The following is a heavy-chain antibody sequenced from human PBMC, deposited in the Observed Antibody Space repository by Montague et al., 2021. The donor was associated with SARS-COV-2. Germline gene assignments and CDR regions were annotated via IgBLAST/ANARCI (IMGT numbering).Heavy chain of an antibody. CDR1: GFIFRHYA. D-gene: IGHD5-24*01. V-gene: IGHV3-23*01. J-gene: IGHJ4*02. Sequence: SLRLSCAASGFIFRHYAMSWVRQAPGKGLEWVSGISTSGDYTYYADSLKGRFTISRDNSRNTLYLQVNSLRAEDTAIYYCAKDREMDYSAYYWGQGTLVTVSS. CDR3: AKDREMDYSAYY. CDR2: ISTSGDYT.